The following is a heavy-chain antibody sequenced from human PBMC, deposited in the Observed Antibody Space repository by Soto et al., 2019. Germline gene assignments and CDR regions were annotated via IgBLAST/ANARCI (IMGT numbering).Heavy chain of an antibody. Sequence: EVQLLESGGGLVQPGGSLRLSCAASGFTFSSYAMRWVRQAPVKGLEWVSAISGSGDSTYYADSVKGRFTISRDNSKNTLYLQRNSLRAEDTSVYYCARLGSGSYYDYWGQGTLVTVSS. CDR2: ISGSGDST. D-gene: IGHD1-26*01. CDR3: ARLGSGSYYDY. J-gene: IGHJ4*02. CDR1: GFTFSSYA. V-gene: IGHV3-23*01.